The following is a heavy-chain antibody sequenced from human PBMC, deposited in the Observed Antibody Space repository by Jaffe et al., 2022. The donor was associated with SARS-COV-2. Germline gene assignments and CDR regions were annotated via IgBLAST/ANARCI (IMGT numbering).Heavy chain of an antibody. CDR1: GYTFTSYY. CDR3: ARVSLGNWFDP. Sequence: QVQLVQSGAEVKKPGASVKVSCKASGYTFTSYYMHWVRQAPGQGLEWMGIINPSGGSTSYAQKLQGRVTMTRDTSTSTVYMELSSLRSEDTAVYYCARVSLGNWFDPWGQGTLVTVSS. CDR2: INPSGGST. V-gene: IGHV1-46*04. D-gene: IGHD3-16*02. J-gene: IGHJ5*02.